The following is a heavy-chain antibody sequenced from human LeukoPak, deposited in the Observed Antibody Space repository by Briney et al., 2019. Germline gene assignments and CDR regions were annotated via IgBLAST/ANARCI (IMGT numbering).Heavy chain of an antibody. CDR2: ISSSSSYI. CDR3: ARPFQDDAFDI. CDR1: GFTFSSYS. Sequence: KSGGSLRLSCAASGFTFSSYSMNWVRQAPGKGLEWVSSISSSSSYIYYADSVKGRFTISRDNAKNSLYLQMNSLRAEDTAVYYCARPFQDDAFDIWGQGTMVTVSS. J-gene: IGHJ3*02. D-gene: IGHD3-16*01. V-gene: IGHV3-21*01.